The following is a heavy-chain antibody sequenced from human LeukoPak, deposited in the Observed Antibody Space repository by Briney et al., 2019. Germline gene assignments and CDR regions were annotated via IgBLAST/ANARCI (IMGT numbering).Heavy chain of an antibody. CDR2: INHSGST. J-gene: IGHJ4*02. D-gene: IGHD3-10*01. V-gene: IGHV4-34*01. CDR1: GGSFSGYY. Sequence: SETLSLTCAVYGGSFSGYYWSWIRQPPGKGLEWIGEINHSGSTNYNPSLKSRVTISVDTSKDQFSLKLSSVTAADTAVYYCARHTMVRGVMFDYWGQGTLVTASS. CDR3: ARHTMVRGVMFDY.